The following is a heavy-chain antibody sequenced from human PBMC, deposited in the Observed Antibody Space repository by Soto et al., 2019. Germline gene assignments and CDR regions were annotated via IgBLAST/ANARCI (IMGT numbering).Heavy chain of an antibody. V-gene: IGHV4-59*01. D-gene: IGHD5-12*01. CDR2: IYYNGGNT. J-gene: IGHJ4*02. Sequence: SETLSVTCPVAGGSISSYYWRWIRQPTGKGLEWIGYIYYNGGNTRYSPSLKSRVTISVDTSKNHFSLNLSSVTAADTAVYYCARVVPNGYSDYWGQGTLVTVSS. CDR3: ARVVPNGYSDY. CDR1: GGSISSYY.